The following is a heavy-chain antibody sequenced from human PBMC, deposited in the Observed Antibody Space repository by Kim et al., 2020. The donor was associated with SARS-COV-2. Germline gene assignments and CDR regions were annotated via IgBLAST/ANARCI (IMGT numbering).Heavy chain of an antibody. CDR1: GDSFSTYY. Sequence: SETLSLTCTLSGDSFSTYYWSWIRQAPGKGPEWIGYIYYSGSSNYKSSLRSRVTISIDTSKNQFSLKLTSVTAAYTPVYYCARVRAYRHEIKYSHYMVV. CDR2: IYYSGSS. J-gene: IGHJ6*03. D-gene: IGHD3-10*01. CDR3: ARVRAYRHEIKYSHYMVV. V-gene: IGHV4-59*08.